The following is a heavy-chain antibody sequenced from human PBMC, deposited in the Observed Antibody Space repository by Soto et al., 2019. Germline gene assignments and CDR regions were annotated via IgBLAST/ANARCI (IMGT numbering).Heavy chain of an antibody. Sequence: QVQLQQWGAGLLKPSETLSLTCAVYGGSFSGYYWSWIRQPPGKGLEWIGGINHSGSTNYNPSLKSRVTISVDTSKNQFSLKLSSVTAADTAVYYCARGLGEHPTVYGMDVWGQGTTVTVSS. CDR3: ARGLGEHPTVYGMDV. CDR2: INHSGST. V-gene: IGHV4-34*01. CDR1: GGSFSGYY. D-gene: IGHD3-16*01. J-gene: IGHJ6*02.